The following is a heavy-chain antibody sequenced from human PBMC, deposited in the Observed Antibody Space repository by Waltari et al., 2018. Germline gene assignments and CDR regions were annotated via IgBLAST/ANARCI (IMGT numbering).Heavy chain of an antibody. CDR2: IRSKAYGGTT. CDR3: TSEGYDIAYGMDV. D-gene: IGHD3-9*01. Sequence: EVQLVESGGGLVQPGRSLRLSCTASGFTFGDYAMSWVRQAPGKGLEWVGFIRSKAYGGTTEYAASVKGRLTISRDDSKSIAYLQMNCLKTEDTAVYYCTSEGYDIAYGMDVWGQGTTVTVSS. J-gene: IGHJ6*02. CDR1: GFTFGDYA. V-gene: IGHV3-49*04.